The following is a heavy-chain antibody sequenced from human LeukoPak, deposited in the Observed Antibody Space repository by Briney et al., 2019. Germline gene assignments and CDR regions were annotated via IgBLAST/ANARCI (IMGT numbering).Heavy chain of an antibody. Sequence: GGSLRLSCAASGFTVSNNHMRWVRQAPGKGLEWVSLIYSGGSTYYADSVKGRFTISRDNSKNTLYLQMNSLRAEDTAVYYCASNSGYEKGYWGQGTLVTVSS. D-gene: IGHD5-12*01. CDR2: IYSGGST. J-gene: IGHJ4*02. V-gene: IGHV3-66*02. CDR3: ASNSGYEKGY. CDR1: GFTVSNNH.